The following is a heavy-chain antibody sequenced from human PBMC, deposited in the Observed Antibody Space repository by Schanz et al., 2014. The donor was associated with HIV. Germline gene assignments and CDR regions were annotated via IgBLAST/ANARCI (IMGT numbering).Heavy chain of an antibody. D-gene: IGHD2-2*01. J-gene: IGHJ6*02. CDR3: ARVALAVDGADYGMDV. CDR2: MSYDGIRK. Sequence: QVQLVESGGGVVQPGRSLRLSCAASGFTFSSYGMYWVRQAPGKGLEWVAVMSYDGIRKNYADSVRGRITISRDKSKNTLYLEMNSLRVEDTAVYYCARVALAVDGADYGMDVWGQGIMVTVS. V-gene: IGHV3-30*03. CDR1: GFTFSSYG.